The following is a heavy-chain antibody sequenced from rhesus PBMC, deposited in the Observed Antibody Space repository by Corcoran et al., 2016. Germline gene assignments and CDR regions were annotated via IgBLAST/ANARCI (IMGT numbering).Heavy chain of an antibody. CDR3: ASEGWVRRY. Sequence: QVQLQESGPGLVKPSETLSLTCTVSGASISGYWWSWIRQPPGEGLEWIGEMKGGTGNTNYNPSLQSRVIISRDTSKNQFSLNLNSVTAADTAVYYCASEGWVRRYWGQGALVTVSS. CDR1: GASISGYW. V-gene: IGHV4-80*01. J-gene: IGHJ4*01. CDR2: MKGGTGNT. D-gene: IGHD5-24*01.